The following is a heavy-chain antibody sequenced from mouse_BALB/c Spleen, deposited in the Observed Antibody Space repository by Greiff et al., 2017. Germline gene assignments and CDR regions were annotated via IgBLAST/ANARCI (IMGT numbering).Heavy chain of an antibody. J-gene: IGHJ4*01. V-gene: IGHV5-6*01. CDR2: ISSGGSYT. Sequence: EVQLVESGGDLVKPGGSLKLSCAASGFTFSSYGMSWVRQTPDKRLEWVATISSGGSYTYYPDSVKGRFTISRDNAKNTLYLQMRSLKSEDTAMYYCARGGDGYFPSMDYWGQGTSVTVSS. CDR1: GFTFSSYG. D-gene: IGHD2-3*01. CDR3: ARGGDGYFPSMDY.